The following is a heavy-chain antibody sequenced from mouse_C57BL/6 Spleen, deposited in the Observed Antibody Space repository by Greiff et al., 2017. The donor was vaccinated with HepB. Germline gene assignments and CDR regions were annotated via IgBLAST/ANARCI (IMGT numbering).Heavy chain of an antibody. CDR2: IDPSDSYT. V-gene: IGHV1-69*01. CDR1: GYTFTSYW. Sequence: QVQLQQPGAELVMPGASVKLSCKASGYTFTSYWMHWVKQRPGQGLEWIGEIDPSDSYTNYNQKFKGKSTLTVDKSSSTAYMQLSSLTSEDSAVYFCALFPSEGPFDYWGQGTTLTVSS. D-gene: IGHD3-3*01. CDR3: ALFPSEGPFDY. J-gene: IGHJ2*01.